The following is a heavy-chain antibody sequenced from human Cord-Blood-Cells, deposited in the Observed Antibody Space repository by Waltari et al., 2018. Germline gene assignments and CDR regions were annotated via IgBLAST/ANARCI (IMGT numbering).Heavy chain of an antibody. D-gene: IGHD3-16*01. Sequence: SYDINWVRQATGQGLEWMGWMNPNSGNTGYAQKFQGRVTITRNTSISTAYMERSSLRSEDTAVYYCARGTGGNAFDIWGQGTMVTVSS. CDR1: SYD. CDR2: MNPNSGNT. CDR3: ARGTGGNAFDI. J-gene: IGHJ3*02. V-gene: IGHV1-8*03.